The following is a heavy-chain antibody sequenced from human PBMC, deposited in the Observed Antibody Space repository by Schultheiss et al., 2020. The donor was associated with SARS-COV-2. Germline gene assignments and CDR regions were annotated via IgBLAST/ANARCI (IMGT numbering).Heavy chain of an antibody. J-gene: IGHJ6*02. V-gene: IGHV3-74*01. Sequence: GGSLRLSCAASGFTFSRYWMHWVRQAPGKGLVWVSRINSDGSSTSYADSVKGRFTISRDNAKNTLYLQMNSLRAEDTAVYYCARAHGGNYYYGMDVWGQGTTVTVSS. CDR1: GFTFSRYW. CDR2: INSDGSST. CDR3: ARAHGGNYYYGMDV.